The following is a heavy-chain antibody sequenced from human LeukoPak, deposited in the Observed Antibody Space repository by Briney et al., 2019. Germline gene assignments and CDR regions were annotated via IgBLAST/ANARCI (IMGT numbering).Heavy chain of an antibody. CDR3: TRPHIDGGYYYHQF. J-gene: IGHJ4*02. CDR1: GFTFNTYT. Sequence: GSLSLSCAASGFTFNTYTMSWVRQAPGKGLEWVSGIIGSGKTTFYANSVKGRFTISRDNSKNTLYLQMNSLRVDDTAIYYCTRPHIDGGYYYHQFWGQGAQVTVSS. CDR2: IIGSGKTT. V-gene: IGHV3-23*01. D-gene: IGHD3-22*01.